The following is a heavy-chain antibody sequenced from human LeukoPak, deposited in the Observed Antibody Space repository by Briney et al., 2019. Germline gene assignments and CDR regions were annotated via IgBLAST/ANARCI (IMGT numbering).Heavy chain of an antibody. CDR2: INHSGST. CDR3: AREYLLWFGELLFHDAFDI. V-gene: IGHV4-34*01. CDR1: GGSFSGYY. J-gene: IGHJ3*02. D-gene: IGHD3-10*01. Sequence: SETLSLTCAVYGGSFSGYYWTWIRQPPGKGLEWIGEINHSGSTNYNPSLKSRVTISVDTSKNQFSLKLSSVTAADTAVYYCAREYLLWFGELLFHDAFDIWGQGTMVTVSS.